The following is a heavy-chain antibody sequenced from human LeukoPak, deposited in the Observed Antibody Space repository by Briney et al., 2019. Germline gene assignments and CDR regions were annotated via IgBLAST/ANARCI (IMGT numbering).Heavy chain of an antibody. J-gene: IGHJ3*02. Sequence: PSETLSLTCTVSGGSISSYYWSWIRQPPGKGLEWIGYIYTSGSTDYNPSLKRRHTMSVDTSKNQFSLELSSVTAADTAVYYCARHEGNWNDDAFDIWGQGRVVTVSS. CDR2: IYTSGST. CDR1: GGSISSYY. D-gene: IGHD1-1*01. V-gene: IGHV4-4*09. CDR3: ARHEGNWNDDAFDI.